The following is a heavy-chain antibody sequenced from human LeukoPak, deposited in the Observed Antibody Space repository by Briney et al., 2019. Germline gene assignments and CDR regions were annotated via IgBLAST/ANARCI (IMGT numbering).Heavy chain of an antibody. CDR3: ARSIVGAAPEFDW. V-gene: IGHV4-59*08. Sequence: SQTLSLTCTVSGGSINEFFWNWIRQPPGKGLEWIGYVHHSGSTNYNPSLQSRVTMSADTSKNQFSLNLTSVTAADTAVYFCARSIVGAAPEFDWWGQGTLVTVSS. D-gene: IGHD1-26*01. J-gene: IGHJ4*02. CDR2: VHHSGST. CDR1: GGSINEFF.